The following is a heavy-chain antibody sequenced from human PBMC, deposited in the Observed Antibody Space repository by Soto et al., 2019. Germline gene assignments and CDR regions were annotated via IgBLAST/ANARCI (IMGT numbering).Heavy chain of an antibody. D-gene: IGHD1-26*01. Sequence: EVQLVESGGGLVQPGGSLRLSCAASKFTFSRYWMHWVRQTPGKGLMWVSRINTDGSRTTYADSVKGRFPISRDNAKNAVFLDMNSLRAEDTAVYYCARVASGSYDWFDPWGQGTLVTVSS. CDR3: ARVASGSYDWFDP. V-gene: IGHV3-74*03. CDR1: KFTFSRYW. J-gene: IGHJ5*02. CDR2: INTDGSRT.